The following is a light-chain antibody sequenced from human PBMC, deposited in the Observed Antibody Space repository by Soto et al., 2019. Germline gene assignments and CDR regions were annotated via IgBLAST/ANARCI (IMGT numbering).Light chain of an antibody. J-gene: IGKJ1*01. V-gene: IGKV3-11*01. CDR2: DTS. Sequence: EIGFTQSPSTLSLSPGERATLSCRASQTVSIYLAWYQQKPGQAPRLLIFDTSNRATGIPARFSGSGSGTDFTLTISRLEPEDFAVYYCQQYGSSGTFGQGTKVDI. CDR3: QQYGSSGT. CDR1: QTVSIY.